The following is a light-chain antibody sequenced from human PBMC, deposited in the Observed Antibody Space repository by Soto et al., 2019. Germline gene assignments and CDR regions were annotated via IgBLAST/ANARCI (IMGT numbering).Light chain of an antibody. J-gene: IGKJ1*01. V-gene: IGKV1-5*03. CDR2: KAS. CDR1: QSISSW. Sequence: DIQMTKSPSTLSASVGDRVTITCRASQSISSWLAWYQQRPGKAPNLLIYKASRLESGVPSRFSGSGSGTEFTLTISSLQPDDFATYYCQHYHSYPWTFGQGTKVEIK. CDR3: QHYHSYPWT.